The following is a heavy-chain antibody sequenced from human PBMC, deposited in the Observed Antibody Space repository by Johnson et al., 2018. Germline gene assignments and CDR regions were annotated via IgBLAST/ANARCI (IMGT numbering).Heavy chain of an antibody. V-gene: IGHV3-30*18. D-gene: IGHD3-22*01. CDR2: ISYDGSDK. CDR1: GFTFSTYG. Sequence: QVQLVQSGGGVVQPGRSLRLSCAASGFTFSTYGMHWVRQAPGKGLEWVALISYDGSDKYYADPVKGRFTISRDNSKNTLSFQMNSLRAEETAVYYCAKGRYDYDSSGYYGMDVLGQGTTVSVSS. J-gene: IGHJ6*02. CDR3: AKGRYDYDSSGYYGMDV.